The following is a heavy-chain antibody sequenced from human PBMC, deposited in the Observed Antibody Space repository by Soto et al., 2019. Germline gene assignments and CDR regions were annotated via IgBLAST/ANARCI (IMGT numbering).Heavy chain of an antibody. CDR2: IYPGDSDT. J-gene: IGHJ6*02. CDR1: GYSFTSYW. D-gene: IGHD2-2*01. Sequence: PGESLKISCKVSGYSFTSYWIGWVRQMPGKGLEWMGIIYPGDSDTRYSPSFQGQVTISADKSISTAYLQWSSLKASDTAMYYCARHCSSTSCYSPPGDYYYYYGMDVWGQGTTVTVSS. CDR3: ARHCSSTSCYSPPGDYYYYYGMDV. V-gene: IGHV5-51*01.